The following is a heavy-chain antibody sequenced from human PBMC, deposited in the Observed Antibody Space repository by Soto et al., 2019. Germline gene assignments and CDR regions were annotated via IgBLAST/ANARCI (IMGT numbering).Heavy chain of an antibody. V-gene: IGHV3-9*01. D-gene: IGHD3-16*01. J-gene: IGHJ4*02. CDR3: AISQDRGGRTTFIY. Sequence: LRLSCAVSGFTFDDNAMHWVRQAPEKGLEWVSGINWKSDIGYADSVEGRFTISRDNAENSLYLQMNSLRAEDTALYYCAISQDRGGRTTFIYWGQGTQVTVSS. CDR2: INWKSDI. CDR1: GFTFDDNA.